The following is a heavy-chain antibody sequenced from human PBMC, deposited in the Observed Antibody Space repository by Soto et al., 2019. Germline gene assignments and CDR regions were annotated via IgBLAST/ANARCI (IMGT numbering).Heavy chain of an antibody. CDR3: ARGGIYCSGGSCFDY. J-gene: IGHJ4*02. Sequence: KPSETLSLTCTVSGGSISSYYWSWIRQPPGKGLEWIGYIYYSGSTNYNPSLKGRVTISVDTSKNQFSLKLSSVTAADTAVYYCARGGIYCSGGSCFDYWGQGTLVTVSS. CDR2: IYYSGST. V-gene: IGHV4-59*01. CDR1: GGSISSYY. D-gene: IGHD2-15*01.